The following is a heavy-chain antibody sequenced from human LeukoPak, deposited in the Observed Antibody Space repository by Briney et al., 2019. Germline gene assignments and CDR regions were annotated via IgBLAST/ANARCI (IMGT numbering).Heavy chain of an antibody. CDR2: ISGSGDNT. CDR3: ARDERYNWNLEDDY. V-gene: IGHV3-23*01. D-gene: IGHD1-20*01. CDR1: GFTFSSHG. J-gene: IGHJ4*02. Sequence: GGTLRLSCAASGFTFSSHGMSWVRQAPGKGLEWVSTISGSGDNTYYADSVKGRFTISRDNSKNTLYLQMNSLRAEDTAVYYCARDERYNWNLEDDYWGQGTLVTVSS.